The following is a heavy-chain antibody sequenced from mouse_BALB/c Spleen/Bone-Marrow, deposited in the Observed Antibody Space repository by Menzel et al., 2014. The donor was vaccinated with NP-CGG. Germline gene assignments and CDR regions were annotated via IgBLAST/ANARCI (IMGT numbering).Heavy chain of an antibody. CDR3: TRSGPGFAY. CDR1: GYTFTNYF. Sequence: VKLQESGAELVKPGASVKLSCKASGYTFTNYFMYWVKQRPGQGLEWIGEINPNNGGTNFNENFKSEATLTLDKSSSTAYMQLSSLTSEDSAVYYCTRSGPGFAYWGHGTLVTVSA. J-gene: IGHJ3*01. CDR2: INPNNGGT. V-gene: IGHV1S81*02.